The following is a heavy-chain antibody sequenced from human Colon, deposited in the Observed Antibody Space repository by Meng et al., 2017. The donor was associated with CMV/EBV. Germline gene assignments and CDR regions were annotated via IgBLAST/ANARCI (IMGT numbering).Heavy chain of an antibody. V-gene: IGHV2-5*02. D-gene: IGHD2-2*01. Sequence: QITFKESGPTLWKPTQTLTLTCTFSGFSLNTYEVGVGWFRQPPGKAPEWLALIYWDDDKRYRSSLGNRLTLTHDASKNQVVLTMTDMDPVDTATYYCAHKSLPAAFFDYWSQGTLVTVSS. CDR2: IYWDDDK. J-gene: IGHJ4*02. CDR1: GFSLNTYEVG. CDR3: AHKSLPAAFFDY.